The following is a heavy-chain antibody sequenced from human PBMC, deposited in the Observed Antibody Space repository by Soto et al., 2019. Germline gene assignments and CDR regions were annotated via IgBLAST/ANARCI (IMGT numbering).Heavy chain of an antibody. Sequence: GGSLRLSCAASGFTFSEYYMSWIRQAPGKGLECVSYISSSGSTIYYADSVKGRFTISRDNAKNSLYLQMNSLRAEDTAVYYCARDPGKLVRYNWFDPWGQGTLVTVYS. V-gene: IGHV3-11*01. CDR3: ARDPGKLVRYNWFDP. J-gene: IGHJ5*02. CDR2: ISSSGSTI. CDR1: GFTFSEYY. D-gene: IGHD6-6*01.